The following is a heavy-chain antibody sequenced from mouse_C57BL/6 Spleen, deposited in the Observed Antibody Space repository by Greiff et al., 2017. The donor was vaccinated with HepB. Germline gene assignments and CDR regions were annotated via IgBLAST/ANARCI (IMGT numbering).Heavy chain of an antibody. D-gene: IGHD1-1*01. CDR3: AAITTVVATEEDYFDY. Sequence: QVQLQQPGAELVMPGASVKLSCKASGYTFTSYWMHWVKQRPGQGLEWIGEIDPSDSYTNYNQKFKGKSTLTVDKSSSTAYMQLSSLTSEDSAVYYCAAITTVVATEEDYFDYWGQGTTLTVSS. J-gene: IGHJ2*01. V-gene: IGHV1-69*01. CDR2: IDPSDSYT. CDR1: GYTFTSYW.